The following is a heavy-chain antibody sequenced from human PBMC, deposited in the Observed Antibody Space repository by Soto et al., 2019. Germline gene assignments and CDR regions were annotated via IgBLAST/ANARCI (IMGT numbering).Heavy chain of an antibody. V-gene: IGHV3-15*07. CDR2: IKSKANGGTI. Sequence: EVQLVESGGALVKPGGSLRLSCTASGFTFSNAWMNWVRQAPGKGLEWVGLIKSKANGGTIDYAAPVKGRFTISRDDSRNTLYLQMNSLQTEDTAMYYCASGDSVTVGFDSWGQGTLVTVSS. D-gene: IGHD1-26*01. J-gene: IGHJ4*02. CDR3: ASGDSVTVGFDS. CDR1: GFTFSNAW.